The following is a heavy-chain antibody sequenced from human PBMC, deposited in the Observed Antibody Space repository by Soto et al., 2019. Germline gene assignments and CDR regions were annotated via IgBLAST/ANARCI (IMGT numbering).Heavy chain of an antibody. Sequence: ASVKVSCKAAGYSFTGYCLHWVRQAPGQGFEWMGWINPGSGGTNYAQKFQGRVTVTRDTSISTAYMELTRLRSDDTAVYFCARDLGGRVDPFDNWGQGTRVTVSS. V-gene: IGHV1-2*02. CDR1: GYSFTGYC. CDR3: ARDLGGRVDPFDN. J-gene: IGHJ4*02. CDR2: INPGSGGT. D-gene: IGHD3-16*01.